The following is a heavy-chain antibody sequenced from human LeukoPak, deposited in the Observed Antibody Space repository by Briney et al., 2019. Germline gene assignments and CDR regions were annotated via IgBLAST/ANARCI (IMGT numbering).Heavy chain of an antibody. D-gene: IGHD2-8*01. CDR2: INPSGGST. Sequence: ASVKVSCKASGYTFTNYYIHWVRQAPGQGLEWMGIINPSGGSTNYALQFKGRVTLTRDTSTSTVYMELSSLRSEDTAVYYCARSMGNGDFWGQGTLVTVSS. CDR1: GYTFTNYY. V-gene: IGHV1-46*01. CDR3: ARSMGNGDF. J-gene: IGHJ4*02.